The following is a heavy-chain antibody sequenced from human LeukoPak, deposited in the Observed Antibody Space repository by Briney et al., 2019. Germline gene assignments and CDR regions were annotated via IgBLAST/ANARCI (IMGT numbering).Heavy chain of an antibody. CDR1: GGSISSYY. D-gene: IGHD3/OR15-3a*01. J-gene: IGHJ4*02. CDR2: IYYSGST. V-gene: IGHV4-59*01. Sequence: SETLSLTCTVSGGSISSYYWSGIRQPPGKGLEWIGYIYYSGSTNYNPSLKSRVTISVDTSKNQFSLKLSSVTAADTAVYYCARSHSVWTSFDYWGQGTLVAVSS. CDR3: ARSHSVWTSFDY.